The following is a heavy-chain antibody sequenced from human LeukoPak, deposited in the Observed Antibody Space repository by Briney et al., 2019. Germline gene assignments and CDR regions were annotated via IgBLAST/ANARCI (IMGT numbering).Heavy chain of an antibody. CDR3: AKTLYIAAAPGGLDY. CDR2: INPHSGGR. D-gene: IGHD6-13*01. J-gene: IGHJ4*02. V-gene: IGHV1-2*02. Sequence: ASVKVSCKASGYSFTDYYIHWVRQAPGQGLEWMGWINPHSGGRNLAQKFQGRVTMTRDTSISTVYMELSRLRYDDTAVYYCAKTLYIAAAPGGLDYWGQGTLVTVSS. CDR1: GYSFTDYY.